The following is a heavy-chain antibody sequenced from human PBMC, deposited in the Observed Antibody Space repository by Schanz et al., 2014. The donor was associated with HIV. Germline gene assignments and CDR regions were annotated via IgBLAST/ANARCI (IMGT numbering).Heavy chain of an antibody. D-gene: IGHD3-3*01. CDR1: GYILSELS. CDR2: FDPEDGET. CDR3: AASDRYRVSGLQMLEWLPNFDY. J-gene: IGHJ4*02. Sequence: QVQLEQSGAEVKKPGASVKVSCKVSGYILSELSMHWVRQAPGKGLEWMGSFDPEDGETIYAQKFQGRVTMTEDTSTNTAYMELSNLRSEETAVFYCAASDRYRVSGLQMLEWLPNFDYWGQGTLVTVSS. V-gene: IGHV1-24*01.